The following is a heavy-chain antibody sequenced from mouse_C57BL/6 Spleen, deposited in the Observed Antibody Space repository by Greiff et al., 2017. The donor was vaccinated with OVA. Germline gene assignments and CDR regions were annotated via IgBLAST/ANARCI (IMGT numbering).Heavy chain of an antibody. CDR3: ARDYYGSSWYYFDY. CDR2: IYPRDGST. D-gene: IGHD1-1*01. V-gene: IGHV1-85*01. CDR1: GYTFTSYD. J-gene: IGHJ2*01. Sequence: VQLQQSGPELVKPGASVKLSCTASGYTFTSYDINWVKQRPGKGLEWIGWIYPRDGSTKYNAKFKGKATLTVDTSSSTAYMGLHSLTSEDSAVYFCARDYYGSSWYYFDYWGQGTTLTVSS.